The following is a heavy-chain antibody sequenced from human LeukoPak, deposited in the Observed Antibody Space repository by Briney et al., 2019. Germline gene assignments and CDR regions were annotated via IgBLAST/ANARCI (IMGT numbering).Heavy chain of an antibody. CDR2: INPSGGST. CDR1: GYTFTSYY. D-gene: IGHD1-26*01. Sequence: GASVKVSCKASGYTFTSYYMHWVRQAPGQGLEWMGIINPSGGSTSYAQKLQGRVTMTTDTSTSTAYMELRSLRSDDTAVYYCARPVYSGRFDFDYWGQGTLVTVSS. J-gene: IGHJ4*02. V-gene: IGHV1-46*01. CDR3: ARPVYSGRFDFDY.